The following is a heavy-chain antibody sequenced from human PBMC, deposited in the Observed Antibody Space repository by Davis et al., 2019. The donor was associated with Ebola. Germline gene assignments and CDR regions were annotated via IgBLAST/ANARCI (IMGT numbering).Heavy chain of an antibody. CDR2: IKQDGSEK. CDR1: GFTFSSYA. J-gene: IGHJ4*02. V-gene: IGHV3-7*03. D-gene: IGHD6-19*01. Sequence: GESLKISCAASGFTFSSYAMSWVRQAPGKGLEWVANIKQDGSEKYYVDSVKGRFTISRDNAKNSLYLQMNSLRAEDTAVYYCARDRNSGWLLDYWGQGTLVTVSS. CDR3: ARDRNSGWLLDY.